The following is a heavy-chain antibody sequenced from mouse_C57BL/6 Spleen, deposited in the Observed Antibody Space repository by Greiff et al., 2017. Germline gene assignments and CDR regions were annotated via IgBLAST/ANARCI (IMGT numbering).Heavy chain of an antibody. CDR3: ASGGKTTDWYFDV. CDR2: IDPNSGGT. CDR1: GYTFTSSW. Sequence: VQLQQSGAELVKPGASVKLSCKASGYTFTSSWMHWVKQRPGRGLEWIGRIDPNSGGTKYNEKFKSKATLTVDKPSRTAYMQLSSLTSEDSAVYYCASGGKTTDWYFDVWGTGTTVTVSS. V-gene: IGHV1-72*01. D-gene: IGHD2-12*01. J-gene: IGHJ1*03.